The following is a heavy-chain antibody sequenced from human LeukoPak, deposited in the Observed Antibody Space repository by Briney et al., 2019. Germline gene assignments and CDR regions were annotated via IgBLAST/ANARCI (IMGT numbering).Heavy chain of an antibody. V-gene: IGHV3-21*01. CDR1: GFTFSSYS. D-gene: IGHD3-10*01. J-gene: IGHJ4*02. Sequence: GGPLRLPGAPSGFTFSSYSMNWAGQAPGKGLKWASSFSSSSSHIYYADSVKGRFTISRDNAKNSLYLQMNSLRAEDTAVYYCARDPGFYYGSGSYYNDDYWGQGTLVTVSS. CDR3: ARDPGFYYGSGSYYNDDY. CDR2: FSSSSSHI.